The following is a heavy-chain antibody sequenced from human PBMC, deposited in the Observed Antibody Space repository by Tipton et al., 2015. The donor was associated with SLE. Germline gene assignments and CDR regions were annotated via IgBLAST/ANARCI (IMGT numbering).Heavy chain of an antibody. CDR2: VYNSGSV. Sequence: TLSLTCTVSGGSISDYYCNWVRQPPGGGLEWIGYVYNSGSVSYNPSLKSRVTMSLDKSKNQFSLKMTSATAADTAVYYCARQGAYYDVRNESKNRNWFDPWGQGTLVSVSS. J-gene: IGHJ5*02. V-gene: IGHV4-59*01. CDR3: ARQGAYYDVRNESKNRNWFDP. D-gene: IGHD3-3*01. CDR1: GGSISDYY.